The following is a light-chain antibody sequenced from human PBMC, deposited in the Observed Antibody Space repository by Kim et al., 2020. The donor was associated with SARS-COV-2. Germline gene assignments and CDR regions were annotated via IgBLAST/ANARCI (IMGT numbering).Light chain of an antibody. CDR3: QQYGSSPYS. CDR1: QSGGSSL. CDR2: GAF. J-gene: IGKJ2*03. Sequence: LSPGARATLPCRGSQSGGSSLLARDQQKPGQAPRLLIYGAFKRVAGIPDRFSGSGSGTDFTLTISRPEPEDFAMYYCQQYGSSPYSFGQGTKLEI. V-gene: IGKV3-20*01.